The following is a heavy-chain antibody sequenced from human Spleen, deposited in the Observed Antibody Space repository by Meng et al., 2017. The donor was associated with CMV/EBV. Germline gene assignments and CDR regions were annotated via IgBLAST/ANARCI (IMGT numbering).Heavy chain of an antibody. Sequence: SLKISCAASGFTFDDYAMHWVRQAPGKGLEWVSGISWNSGSIGYADSVKGRFTISRDNSKNTLYLQMNSLRAEDTAVYYCAKPPSAYSSSSLFDYWGQGTLVTVSS. D-gene: IGHD6-6*01. V-gene: IGHV3-9*01. CDR2: ISWNSGSI. CDR1: GFTFDDYA. J-gene: IGHJ4*02. CDR3: AKPPSAYSSSSLFDY.